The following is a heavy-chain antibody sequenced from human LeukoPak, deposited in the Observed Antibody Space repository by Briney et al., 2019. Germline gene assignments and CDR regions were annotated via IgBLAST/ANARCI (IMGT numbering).Heavy chain of an antibody. V-gene: IGHV4-39*01. J-gene: IGHJ5*02. CDR1: GGSISSSSYY. CDR2: IYYSGST. CDR3: ARQDSSSWIRRWFDP. Sequence: SETLSLTCTVSGGSISSSSYYWGWIRQPPGKGLEWIGSIYYSGSTYYNPSLKSRVTISVDTSKNQFSLKLSSVTAADTAVYYCARQDSSSWIRRWFDPWAREPWSPSPQ. D-gene: IGHD6-13*01.